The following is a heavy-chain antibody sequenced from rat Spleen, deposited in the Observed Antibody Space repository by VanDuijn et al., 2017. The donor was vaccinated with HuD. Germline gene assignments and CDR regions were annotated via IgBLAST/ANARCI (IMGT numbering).Heavy chain of an antibody. V-gene: IGHV5-29*01. J-gene: IGHJ2*01. Sequence: EVQLVESGGGLVQPGGTLKLSCAASGITFSNYAMAWVRQAPTKGLEWVATINFDGSSTYYRDSVRGRFSISRDNARSTLYLQMNSLRSEDTATYYCTREGNSGYDYWGQGVMVTVSS. CDR2: INFDGSST. D-gene: IGHD4-3*01. CDR1: GITFSNYA. CDR3: TREGNSGYDY.